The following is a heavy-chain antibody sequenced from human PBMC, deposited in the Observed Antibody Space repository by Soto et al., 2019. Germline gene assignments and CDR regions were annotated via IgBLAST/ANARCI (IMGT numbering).Heavy chain of an antibody. V-gene: IGHV3-33*01. J-gene: IGHJ4*02. D-gene: IGHD2-15*01. CDR2: IWYDGSNK. CDR3: ARDPGYCSGGSCYGVFDY. CDR1: GFTFSSYG. Sequence: QVQLVESGGGVVQPGRSLRFSCAASGFTFSSYGMHWVRQAPGKGLEWVAVIWYDGSNKYYADSVKGRFTISRDNSKNTLYLQMNSLRAEDTAVYYCARDPGYCSGGSCYGVFDYWGQGTLVTVSS.